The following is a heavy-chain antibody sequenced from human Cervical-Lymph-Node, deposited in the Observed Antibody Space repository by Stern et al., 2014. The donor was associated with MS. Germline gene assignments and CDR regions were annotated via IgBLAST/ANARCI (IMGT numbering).Heavy chain of an antibody. V-gene: IGHV1-69*01. CDR2: IVPMFGKP. D-gene: IGHD3-10*01. J-gene: IGHJ5*02. CDR3: GRERSVHYPAFDP. Sequence: QLVQSGAEVKKPGSSVTVSCKASGGTFKTSSFNWVRQAPGQGLEWMGDIVPMFGKPNYAQKFQGRVTVTADESANTVYMELSSLTSEDTAIYYCGRERSVHYPAFDPWGQGTLVTVSS. CDR1: GGTFKTSS.